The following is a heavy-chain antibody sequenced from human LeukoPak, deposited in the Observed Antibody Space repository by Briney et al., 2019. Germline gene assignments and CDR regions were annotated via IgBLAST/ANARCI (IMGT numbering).Heavy chain of an antibody. CDR3: ARGISGYSSSYNWFDP. CDR1: GGSISSYY. CDR2: IYTSGST. J-gene: IGHJ5*02. V-gene: IGHV4-4*07. Sequence: SETLSLTCTVSGGSISSYYWSWIRQPAGKGLEWIGRIYTSGSTNYNPSLKSRVTMSVDTSKNQFSLKLSSVTAADTAVYYCARGISGYSSSYNWFDPWGQGTLVTVSS. D-gene: IGHD6-6*01.